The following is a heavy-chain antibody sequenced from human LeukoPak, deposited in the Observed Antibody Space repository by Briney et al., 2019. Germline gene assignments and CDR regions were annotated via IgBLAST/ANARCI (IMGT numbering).Heavy chain of an antibody. V-gene: IGHV3-23*01. CDR2: IGASGGST. CDR1: GFTFSIYA. D-gene: IGHD3-10*01. J-gene: IGHJ4*02. CDR3: ARDMRFGELFPTSICDF. Sequence: GGSLRLSCAPSGFTFSIYAMSCVRQAPGKGLEWVSAIGASGGSTYYADSVKGRFTISRDNSKNALYLQMNSLRAEDTAVYYCARDMRFGELFPTSICDFWGQGTRVSVFS.